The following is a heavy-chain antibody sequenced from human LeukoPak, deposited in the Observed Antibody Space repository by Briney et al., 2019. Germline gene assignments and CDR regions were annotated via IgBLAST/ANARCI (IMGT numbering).Heavy chain of an antibody. D-gene: IGHD2-2*01. CDR1: GGSISSGSYY. Sequence: SETLSLTCTVSGGSISSGSYYWSWIRQPAGKGLEWIGRIYTSGSTNYNPSLKSRVTISVDTSKNQFSLKLSSVTAADTAVYYCASYCSSTSCSQKLDAFDIWGQGTMVTVSS. V-gene: IGHV4-61*02. J-gene: IGHJ3*02. CDR3: ASYCSSTSCSQKLDAFDI. CDR2: IYTSGST.